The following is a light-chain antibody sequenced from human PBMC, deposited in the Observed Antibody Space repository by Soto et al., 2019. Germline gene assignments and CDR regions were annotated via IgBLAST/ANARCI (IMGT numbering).Light chain of an antibody. J-gene: IGKJ1*01. CDR3: QHYNSYSEA. CDR1: QTISSW. CDR2: KAS. Sequence: DIQMTQSPSTLSGSVGDRVTITCRASQTISSWLAWYQQKPGKAPKLLIYKASTLKSGVPSRFSGSGSGTEFTRTISSLQPDDFATYYGQHYNSYSEAFGQGTKVEL. V-gene: IGKV1-5*03.